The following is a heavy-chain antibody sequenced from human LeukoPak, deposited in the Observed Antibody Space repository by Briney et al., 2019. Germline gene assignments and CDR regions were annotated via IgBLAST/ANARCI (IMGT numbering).Heavy chain of an antibody. Sequence: PGVSLRRSCAASGFTFYSYWMSWVRQAPGKGLEWVASINHNGNVNYYVDSVKGRFTISRDNAKNSLYLQMSNLRAEDTAVYFCARGGGLDVWGQGATVTVYS. CDR2: INHNGNVN. CDR1: GFTFYSYW. J-gene: IGHJ6*02. D-gene: IGHD3-16*01. CDR3: ARGGGLDV. V-gene: IGHV3-7*03.